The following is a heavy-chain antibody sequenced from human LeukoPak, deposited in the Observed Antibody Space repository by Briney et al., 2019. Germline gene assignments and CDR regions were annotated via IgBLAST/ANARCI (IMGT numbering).Heavy chain of an antibody. D-gene: IGHD1-26*01. CDR3: AREGAAPGIDP. CDR2: ISYNGIT. J-gene: IGHJ5*02. CDR1: GYSIISGFS. V-gene: IGHV4-38-2*02. Sequence: SETLSLTSAVSGYSIISGFSWGWFRQPPGKVLEWLGAISYNGITDYNPSLKRRVTISLDTSKNQFSLRLTSVTAADTALYYCAREGAAPGIDPWGQRTLVTVSS.